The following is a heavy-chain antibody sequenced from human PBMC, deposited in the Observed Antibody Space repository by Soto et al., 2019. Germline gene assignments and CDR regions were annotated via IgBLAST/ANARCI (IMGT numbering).Heavy chain of an antibody. J-gene: IGHJ6*02. D-gene: IGHD2-2*01. CDR1: GYSFTSYW. V-gene: IGHV5-51*01. CDR3: ARHGCSSTSCYVSYYYYGMDV. Sequence: PGESLKISCKGSGYSFTSYWIGWVRQMPGKGLEWMGIIYPGDSDTRYSPSFQGQVTISADKSISTAYLQWSSLKASDTAMYYCARHGCSSTSCYVSYYYYGMDVWGQGTTVTVSS. CDR2: IYPGDSDT.